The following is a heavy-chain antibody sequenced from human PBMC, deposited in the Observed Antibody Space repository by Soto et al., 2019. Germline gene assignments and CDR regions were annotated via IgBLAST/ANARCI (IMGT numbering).Heavy chain of an antibody. D-gene: IGHD3-22*01. Sequence: GGSLRLSCAASGFTVSNNYMSLIRQAQGKGLEWVSVIYSGGSTYYADSVKGRFTISRDNSKNTLYLQMNSLRAEDTAVYYCAKDFSDSSGYYYYYYGMDVWGQGTTVTVSS. CDR1: GFTVSNNY. J-gene: IGHJ6*02. V-gene: IGHV3-66*02. CDR2: IYSGGST. CDR3: AKDFSDSSGYYYYYYGMDV.